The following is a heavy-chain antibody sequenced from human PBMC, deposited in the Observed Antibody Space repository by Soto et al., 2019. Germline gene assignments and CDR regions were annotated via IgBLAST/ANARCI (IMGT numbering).Heavy chain of an antibody. CDR1: GYSFTSYW. Sequence: PGESLKISCKGSGYSFTSYWIGWVRQMPGKGLEWMGIIYPGDSDTRYSPSFQGQVTISADKSISTAYLQWSSLKASDTAMYYCARIETAGTRYYYYYGMDVWGQGTTVTVSS. CDR3: ARIETAGTRYYYYYGMDV. V-gene: IGHV5-51*01. CDR2: IYPGDSDT. D-gene: IGHD6-13*01. J-gene: IGHJ6*02.